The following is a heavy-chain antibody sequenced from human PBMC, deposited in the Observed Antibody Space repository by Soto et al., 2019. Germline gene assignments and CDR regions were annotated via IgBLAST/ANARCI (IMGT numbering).Heavy chain of an antibody. CDR1: GASISSYY. CDR3: ARRYGASLDY. Sequence: SETLSLTCTVSGASISSYYWSWLRQPPGKGLEWIGYIYYSGSTNYNPSLKSRVTISVDTSKNQFSLKLSSVTAADTAVYYCARRYGASLDYWGQGTLVTVS. D-gene: IGHD4-17*01. V-gene: IGHV4-59*01. J-gene: IGHJ4*02. CDR2: IYYSGST.